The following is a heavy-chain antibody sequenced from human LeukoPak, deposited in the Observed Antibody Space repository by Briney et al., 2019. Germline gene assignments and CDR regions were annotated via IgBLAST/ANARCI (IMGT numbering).Heavy chain of an antibody. V-gene: IGHV1-18*01. CDR1: GYPLTNYG. CDR2: ISAYNGDP. CDR3: PRRTPGRGYSGYHYNRCDY. D-gene: IGHD5-12*01. J-gene: IGHJ4*02. Sequence: AAVKVSRKASGYPLTNYGIGWVQQAPRQGLKWMGWISAYNGDPHHAQKLQGRVTMTTETSTSPAYIELRSLRSADTAGLYLPRRTPGRGYSGYHYNRCDYWGQGTLVTVSS.